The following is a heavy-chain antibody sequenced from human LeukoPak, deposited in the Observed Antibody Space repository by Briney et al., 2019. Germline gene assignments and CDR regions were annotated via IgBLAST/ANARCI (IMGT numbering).Heavy chain of an antibody. CDR3: ARDKYCGGDCQYAFDI. J-gene: IGHJ3*02. CDR1: GYSISSGYY. Sequence: SETLSLTCAVSGYSISSGYYWGWIRQPPGKGLEWIGYIYCSGSTNYNPSLKSRVTISVDTSKNQFSLKLSSVTAADTAVYYCARDKYCGGDCQYAFDIWGQGTMVTVSS. V-gene: IGHV4-61*01. D-gene: IGHD2-21*01. CDR2: IYCSGST.